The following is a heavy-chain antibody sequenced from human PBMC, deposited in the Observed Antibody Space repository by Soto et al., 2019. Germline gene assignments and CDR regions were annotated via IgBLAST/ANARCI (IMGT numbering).Heavy chain of an antibody. V-gene: IGHV4-31*03. J-gene: IGHJ4*02. CDR3: ARDTPRGYRYGSFDY. D-gene: IGHD5-18*01. CDR2: IYYSGST. CDR1: GGSISSGGYY. Sequence: QVQLQESGPGLVKPSQTLSLTCTVSGGSISSGGYYWSWIRQHPGKGLEWIGYIYYSGSTYYNPSLKSRVTISVDTSKNRFSLKLSSVTAAETAVYYCARDTPRGYRYGSFDYWGQGTLVTVSS.